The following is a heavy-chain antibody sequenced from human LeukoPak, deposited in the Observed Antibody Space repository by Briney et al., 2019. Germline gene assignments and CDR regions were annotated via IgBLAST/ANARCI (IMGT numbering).Heavy chain of an antibody. CDR2: IYYSGST. CDR3: ARRITLSGSYADNWFDP. D-gene: IGHD1-26*01. V-gene: IGHV4-59*05. CDR1: GGSISSHY. Sequence: SETLSLTCTVSGGSISSHYWSWIRQPAGKGLEWIGSIYYSGSTYYNPSLKSRVTISVDTSKNQFSLKLSSVTAADTAVYYRARRITLSGSYADNWFDPWGQGTLVTVSS. J-gene: IGHJ5*02.